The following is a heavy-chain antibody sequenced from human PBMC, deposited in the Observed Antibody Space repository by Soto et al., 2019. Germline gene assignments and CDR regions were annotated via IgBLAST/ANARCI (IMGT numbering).Heavy chain of an antibody. CDR2: IYYSGST. D-gene: IGHD5-12*01. CDR3: ARRQSGIVATIGFDY. J-gene: IGHJ4*02. V-gene: IGHV4-39*01. Sequence: QLQLQESGPGLVKPSETLSLTCTVSGGSISSSSYYWGWIRQPPGKGLEWIGSIYYSGSTYYNPSLKSRVTISVDTSKNQFSLKLSSVTAADTAVYYCARRQSGIVATIGFDYWGQGTLVTVSS. CDR1: GGSISSSSYY.